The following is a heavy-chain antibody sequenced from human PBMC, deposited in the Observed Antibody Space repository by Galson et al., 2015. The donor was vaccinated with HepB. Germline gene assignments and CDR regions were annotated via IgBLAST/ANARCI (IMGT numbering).Heavy chain of an antibody. CDR1: GGTFSSYA. V-gene: IGHV1-69*13. D-gene: IGHD1-26*01. CDR3: ARIGYGGSTGGY. Sequence: SVKVSCKASGGTFSSYAISWVRQAPGQGLEWMGGIIPIFGTANYAQKFQGRVTITADESTSTAYMELSSLRSEDTAVYYCARIGYGGSTGGYWGQGTLVTVSS. J-gene: IGHJ4*02. CDR2: IIPIFGTA.